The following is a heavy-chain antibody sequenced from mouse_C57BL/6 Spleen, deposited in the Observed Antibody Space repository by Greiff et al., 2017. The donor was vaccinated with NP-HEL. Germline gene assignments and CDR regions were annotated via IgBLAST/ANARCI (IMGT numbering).Heavy chain of an antibody. CDR2: ISDGGSYT. V-gene: IGHV5-4*03. CDR3: ARRGVTTWYFDV. CDR1: GFTFSSYA. J-gene: IGHJ1*03. Sequence: EVKLVESGGGLVKPGGSLKLSCAASGFTFSSYAMSWVRQTPEKRLEWVATISDGGSYTYYPDNVKGRFTISRDNAKNNLYLQMSHLKSEDTAMYYCARRGVTTWYFDVWGTGTTVTVSS. D-gene: IGHD2-2*01.